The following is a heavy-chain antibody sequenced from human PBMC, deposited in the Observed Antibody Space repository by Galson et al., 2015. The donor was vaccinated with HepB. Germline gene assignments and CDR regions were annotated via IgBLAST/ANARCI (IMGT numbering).Heavy chain of an antibody. J-gene: IGHJ4*02. CDR1: GGSFSGYY. CDR2: INHSGST. D-gene: IGHD2-8*01. CDR3: ARGPVLGR. Sequence: SETLSLTCAVYGGSFSGYYWSWIRQPPGKGLEWIGEINHSGSTNYNPSLKSRVTISVDTSKNQFSLKLSSVTAADTAVYYCARGPVLGRWGQGTLVTVSS. V-gene: IGHV4-34*01.